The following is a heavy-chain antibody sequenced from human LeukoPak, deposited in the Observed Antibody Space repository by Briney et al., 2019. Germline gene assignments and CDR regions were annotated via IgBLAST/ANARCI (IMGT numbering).Heavy chain of an antibody. CDR3: ARAGYSGYDWDDY. J-gene: IGHJ4*02. V-gene: IGHV4-30-4*01. Sequence: SQTLSLTCTVSGGSISSGDYYWSWIRQPPGKGLEWIGYIYYSGSTYYNPSLKSRVTISVYTSKNQFSLKLSSVTAADTAVHCCARAGYSGYDWDDYWGQGTLVTVSS. D-gene: IGHD5-12*01. CDR1: GGSISSGDYY. CDR2: IYYSGST.